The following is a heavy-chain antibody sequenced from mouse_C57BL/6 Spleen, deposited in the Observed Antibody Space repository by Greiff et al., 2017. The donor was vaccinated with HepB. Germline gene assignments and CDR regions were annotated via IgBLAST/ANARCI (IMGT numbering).Heavy chain of an antibody. CDR3: TRRDSFAY. J-gene: IGHJ3*01. CDR2: IDPETGGT. CDR1: GYTFTDYE. V-gene: IGHV1-15*01. Sequence: VQRVESGAELVRPGASVTLSCKASGYTFTDYEMHWVKQTPVHGLEWIGAIDPETGGTAYNQKFKGKAILTADKSSSTAYMELRSLTSEDSAVYYCTRRDSFAYWGQGTLVTVSA.